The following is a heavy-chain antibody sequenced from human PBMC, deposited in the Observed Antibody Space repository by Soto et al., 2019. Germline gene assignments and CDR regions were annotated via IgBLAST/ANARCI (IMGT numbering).Heavy chain of an antibody. D-gene: IGHD1-26*01. CDR3: ATGWGDSGRDYFAH. Sequence: QVQLVESGGGVVQPGTSLRLSCAASGFPFSSYAIHWVRQAPGKGLEWVAFITHDGTNKYYADSVKGRFTISRDNSKNPLYLQMNSLRAEDTAVYYWATGWGDSGRDYFAHWGQGTLVTVSS. CDR1: GFPFSSYA. V-gene: IGHV3-30-3*01. CDR2: ITHDGTNK. J-gene: IGHJ4*02.